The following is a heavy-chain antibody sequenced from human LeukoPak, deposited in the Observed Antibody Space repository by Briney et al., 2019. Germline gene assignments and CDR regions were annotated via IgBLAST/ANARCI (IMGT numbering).Heavy chain of an antibody. V-gene: IGHV3-66*01. D-gene: IGHD4-17*01. Sequence: GGSLRLSCAASGFTVSTYYINWVRQAPGKGLEWVSVTYTGGSTSYADSVKGRFTISRDNSKNTLYLQMNSLRAEDTAVYFCAMGGYGAIDYWGQGTLVTVSS. J-gene: IGHJ4*02. CDR3: AMGGYGAIDY. CDR1: GFTVSTYY. CDR2: TYTGGST.